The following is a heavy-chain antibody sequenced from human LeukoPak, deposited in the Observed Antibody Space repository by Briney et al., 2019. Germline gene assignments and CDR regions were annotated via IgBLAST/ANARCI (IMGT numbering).Heavy chain of an antibody. CDR2: INPNSGGT. CDR1: GYTFTGDY. Sequence: ASVNVSCKASGYTFTGDYMHWVRRVAGQGLEWMGWINPNSGGTNYAQKFQGRVTMTRDTSISTAYMDLSSLRSDDTAVYYCATAFGAVDFDYWGQGTLVTVSS. CDR3: ATAFGAVDFDY. J-gene: IGHJ4*02. D-gene: IGHD3-3*01. V-gene: IGHV1-2*02.